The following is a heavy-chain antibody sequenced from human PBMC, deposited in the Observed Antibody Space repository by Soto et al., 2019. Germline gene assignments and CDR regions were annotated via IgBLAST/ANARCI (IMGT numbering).Heavy chain of an antibody. Sequence: GGSLRLSCAASGFTFDDYAMHWVRQAPGKGLEWVSGISWNSGDIGYADSVKGRFTISRDNAKNSLYLQMNSLRAEETALYYCARGDSSGWYPYFDGRGQRTSVTGSS. V-gene: IGHV3-9*01. CDR3: ARGDSSGWYPYFDG. CDR2: ISWNSGDI. D-gene: IGHD6-19*01. J-gene: IGHJ4*02. CDR1: GFTFDDYA.